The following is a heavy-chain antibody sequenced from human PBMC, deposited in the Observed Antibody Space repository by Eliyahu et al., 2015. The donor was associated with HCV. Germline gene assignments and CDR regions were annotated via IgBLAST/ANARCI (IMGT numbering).Heavy chain of an antibody. CDR1: GYPFTSYY. D-gene: IGHD2-15*01. CDR2: VSPYNGVT. V-gene: IGHV1-18*01. CDR3: ARDQGYCDSSNCPRPEF. Sequence: QVQLVQSGAEVKEPGASVKVSCKASGYPFTSYYVSWVRQAPGQGLQWMGWVSPYNGVTNYAQKFQGRVTMTTDTSTRTVYMELRSLTSDDTAVYYCARDQGYCDSSNCPRPEFWGQGTLIVVSS. J-gene: IGHJ1*01.